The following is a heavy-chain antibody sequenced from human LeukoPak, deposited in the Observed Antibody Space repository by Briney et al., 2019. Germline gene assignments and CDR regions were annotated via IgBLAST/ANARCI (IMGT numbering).Heavy chain of an antibody. CDR2: ISSNGGST. V-gene: IGHV3-64*01. J-gene: IGHJ5*02. CDR1: GFTFGSYA. CDR3: ARLLSSSWGNWFDP. Sequence: PGGSLRLSCAASGFTFGSYAMHWVRPAPGKGLEYVSAISSNGGSTYYANSVKGRFTISRDNSKNTLYLQMGSLRAEDMAVYYCARLLSSSWGNWFDPWGQGTLVTVSS. D-gene: IGHD6-13*01.